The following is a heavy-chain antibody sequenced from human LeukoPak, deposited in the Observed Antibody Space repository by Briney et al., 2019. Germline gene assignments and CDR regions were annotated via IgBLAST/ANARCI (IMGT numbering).Heavy chain of an antibody. CDR3: ARGRLELLWFGELLPNYFDY. CDR1: GGSFSGYY. V-gene: IGHV4-34*01. D-gene: IGHD3-10*01. J-gene: IGHJ4*02. CDR2: INHSGST. Sequence: SETLSLTCAVYGGSFSGYYWSWIRQPPGKGLEWIGEINHSGSTNYNPSLKSRVTISVDTSKNQFSLKLSSVTAADTAVYYCARGRLELLWFGELLPNYFDYWGQGTLVAVSS.